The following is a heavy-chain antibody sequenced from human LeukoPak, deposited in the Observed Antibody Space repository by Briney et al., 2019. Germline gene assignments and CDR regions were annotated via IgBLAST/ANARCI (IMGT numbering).Heavy chain of an antibody. J-gene: IGHJ5*02. CDR3: ANSHYPSYCSGGSCYSGGWFDP. CDR1: GGTFSSYA. D-gene: IGHD2-15*01. CDR2: IIPIFGTA. Sequence: ASVKVSCKASGGTFSSYAISWVRQAPGQGLEWMGGIIPIFGTANYAQKFQGRVTFTADESTSTAYMELSSLRSEDTAVYYCANSHYPSYCSGGSCYSGGWFDPWGQGTLVTVSS. V-gene: IGHV1-69*13.